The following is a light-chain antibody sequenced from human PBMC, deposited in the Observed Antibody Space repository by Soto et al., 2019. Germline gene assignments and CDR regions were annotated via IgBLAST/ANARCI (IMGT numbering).Light chain of an antibody. Sequence: QSALTQPASVSGSPGQSITISCTGTSSDVGGYNYVSWYQQHPGKAPKLIIYDVNNRPSGVSNRFSGSKSGNMASLTISGLQAEDEADYYCNSYTTSTTVVFGGGTKVTVL. J-gene: IGLJ3*02. CDR2: DVN. CDR3: NSYTTSTTVV. CDR1: SSDVGGYNY. V-gene: IGLV2-14*01.